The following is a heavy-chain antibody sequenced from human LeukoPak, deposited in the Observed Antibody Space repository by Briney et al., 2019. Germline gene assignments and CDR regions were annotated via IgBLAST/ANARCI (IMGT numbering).Heavy chain of an antibody. D-gene: IGHD2-15*01. V-gene: IGHV1-69*13. CDR1: GGTFSSYT. Sequence: SVKVSCKASGGTFSSYTISWVRQAPGQGLEWMGGIIPIFGTANYAQKFQGRVTITADESTSTAYMELSSVTAADTAVYYRARDYWSAGYFDYWGQGTLVTVSS. J-gene: IGHJ4*02. CDR2: IIPIFGTA. CDR3: ARDYWSAGYFDY.